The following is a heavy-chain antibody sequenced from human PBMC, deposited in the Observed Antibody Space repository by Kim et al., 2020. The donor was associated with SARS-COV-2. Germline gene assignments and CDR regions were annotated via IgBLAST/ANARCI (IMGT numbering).Heavy chain of an antibody. J-gene: IGHJ4*02. Sequence: GGSLRLSCAASGFTFSDYAMHWVRQAPGRGLEWVSGISNNRGSIGYADSVKGRFTISRDDARNSLYLQLNSLRPEDTALYYCAKEGSRSWNDFDYWGQGTLVTVSS. CDR2: ISNNRGSI. V-gene: IGHV3-9*01. D-gene: IGHD1-1*01. CDR1: GFTFSDYA. CDR3: AKEGSRSWNDFDY.